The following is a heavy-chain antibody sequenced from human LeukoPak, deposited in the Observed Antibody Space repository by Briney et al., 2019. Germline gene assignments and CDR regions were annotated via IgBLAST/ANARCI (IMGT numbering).Heavy chain of an antibody. CDR1: GFTFSSYE. CDR2: INSSGRTI. V-gene: IGHV3-48*03. CDR3: ARDLAPSYYGMDV. Sequence: PGGSLRLSCAASGFTFSSYEMNWVRQAPGKGLEWVSYINSSGRTIYYADSVKGRFTISRDNAKNSLYLQMNSLSAEDTAVYYCARDLAPSYYGMDVWGQGTTVTVSS. D-gene: IGHD2-15*01. J-gene: IGHJ6*02.